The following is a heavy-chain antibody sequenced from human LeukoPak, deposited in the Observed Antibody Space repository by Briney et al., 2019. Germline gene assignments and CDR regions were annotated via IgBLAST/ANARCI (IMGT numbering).Heavy chain of an antibody. J-gene: IGHJ5*02. D-gene: IGHD2-2*01. Sequence: GASVKVSCKASGYTFTSYDINWVRQATGQGLEWMGWMNPNSGNKGYAQRFQGRVTMTRNTSIGTAYIELSSLRSEDTAVYYCARGRGGDCSSTSCSRPFDPWGQGTLVTVSS. V-gene: IGHV1-8*01. CDR1: GYTFTSYD. CDR2: MNPNSGNK. CDR3: ARGRGGDCSSTSCSRPFDP.